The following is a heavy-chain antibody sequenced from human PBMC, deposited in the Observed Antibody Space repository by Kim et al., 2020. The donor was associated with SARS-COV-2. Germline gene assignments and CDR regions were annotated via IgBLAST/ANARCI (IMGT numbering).Heavy chain of an antibody. D-gene: IGHD1-7*01. CDR2: IIPIFGTA. CDR3: ARDLAGTTFGYFDY. J-gene: IGHJ4*02. V-gene: IGHV1-69*13. Sequence: SVKVSCKASGGTFSSYAISWVRQAPGQGLEWMGGIIPIFGTANYAQKFQGRVTITADESTSTAYMELSSLRSEDTAVYYCARDLAGTTFGYFDYWGQGTLVTVSS. CDR1: GGTFSSYA.